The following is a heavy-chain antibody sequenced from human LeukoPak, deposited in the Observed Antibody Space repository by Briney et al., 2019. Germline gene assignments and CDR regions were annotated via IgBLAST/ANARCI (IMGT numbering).Heavy chain of an antibody. D-gene: IGHD5-18*01. CDR2: IYTSGST. CDR1: GGSISSGSYY. CDR3: AKAAGYNYGLGPLDY. Sequence: SQTLSLTCTVSGGSISSGSYYWSWIRQPAGKGLEWIGRIYTSGSTNYNPSLKSRVTISVDTSKNQFSLKLSSVTAADTAVYYCAKAAGYNYGLGPLDYWGQGTLVTVSS. J-gene: IGHJ4*02. V-gene: IGHV4-61*02.